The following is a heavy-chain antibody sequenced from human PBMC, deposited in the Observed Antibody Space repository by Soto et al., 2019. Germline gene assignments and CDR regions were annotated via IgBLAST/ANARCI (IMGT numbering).Heavy chain of an antibody. D-gene: IGHD6-19*01. CDR2: IYYSGST. CDR3: ARQQWLTAECDY. V-gene: IGHV4-59*08. J-gene: IGHJ4*02. CDR1: GGSISSYY. Sequence: SSETLSLTCTVSGGSISSYYWSWIRQPPGKGLEWIGYIYYSGSTNYNPSLKSRVTISVDTSKNQFSLKLSSVTAADTAVYYCARQQWLTAECDYWGQGTLVTVSS.